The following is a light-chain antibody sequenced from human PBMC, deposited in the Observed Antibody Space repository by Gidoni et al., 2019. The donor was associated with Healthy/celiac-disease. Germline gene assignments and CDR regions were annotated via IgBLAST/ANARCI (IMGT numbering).Light chain of an antibody. V-gene: IGKV3-20*01. Sequence: VLTQSPGPLSLSPGERATLSCRASQSVSSSYLAWYQQKPGQAPRLLIYGASSRATGIRDRVSGSGSGTDFTITISRLEPEDVAVYYCQQYGSAGTFXXXTKLEIK. J-gene: IGKJ2*01. CDR3: QQYGSAGT. CDR2: GAS. CDR1: QSVSSSY.